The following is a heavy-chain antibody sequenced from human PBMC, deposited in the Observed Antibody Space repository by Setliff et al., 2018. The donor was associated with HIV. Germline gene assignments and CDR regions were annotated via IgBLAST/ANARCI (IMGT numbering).Heavy chain of an antibody. CDR3: ARDRHSSGLGSYGP. Sequence: PSETLSLTCTISGGSFGVYRWSWIRQSAGRGLEWIGRIDSSGTTDYKPSLKGRVAISVDTSRNQFSLRVTSVTAAGTAVYFCARDRHSSGLGSYGPWGPGSLVTVSS. D-gene: IGHD3-10*01. J-gene: IGHJ5*02. V-gene: IGHV4-4*07. CDR1: GGSFGVYR. CDR2: IDSSGTT.